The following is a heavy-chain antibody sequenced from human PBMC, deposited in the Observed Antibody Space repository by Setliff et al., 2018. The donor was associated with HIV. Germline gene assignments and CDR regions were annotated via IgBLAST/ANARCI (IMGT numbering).Heavy chain of an antibody. D-gene: IGHD4-17*01. J-gene: IGHJ4*02. CDR1: GYAFTGYY. CDR3: ARDRGRYGDYRDFDY. V-gene: IGHV1-2*02. Sequence: GASVKVSCKASGYAFTGYYLHWVRQAPGQGLEWMGWINPSDGGAKCAHNFEGRVTMTRDTSISTFYMEVTRLTSDDTAVYYCARDRGRYGDYRDFDYWGQGALVTVSS. CDR2: INPSDGGA.